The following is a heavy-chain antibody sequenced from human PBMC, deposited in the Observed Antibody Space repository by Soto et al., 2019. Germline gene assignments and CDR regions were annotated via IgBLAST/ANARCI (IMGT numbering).Heavy chain of an antibody. CDR2: IYYSGST. D-gene: IGHD3-22*01. CDR1: GGSISSGDYY. Sequence: PSETLSLTCTVSGGSISSGDYYWSWIRQPPGKGLEWIGYIYYSGSTYYNPSLRSRVTISVDTSKNQFSLKLSSVTAADTAVYYCARLESNYDSVVWFDPWGQGTLVTVSS. CDR3: ARLESNYDSVVWFDP. V-gene: IGHV4-30-4*01. J-gene: IGHJ5*02.